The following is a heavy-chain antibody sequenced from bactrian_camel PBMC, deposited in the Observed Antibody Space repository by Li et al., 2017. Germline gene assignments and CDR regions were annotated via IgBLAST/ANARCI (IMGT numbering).Heavy chain of an antibody. CDR1: GYTFDDCD. V-gene: IGHV3S55*01. CDR3: AYGDILGLCDYDVIPLDKH. CDR2: MRSDGST. Sequence: HVQLVESGGGSVQAGGSLRLSCTASGYTFDDCDMGWYRQAPGNERELVSTMRSDGSTYYADSVKGRFTISKDNAKNTLYLQMNNLEPGDTAMYYCAYGDILGLCDYDVIPLDKHWGQGTQVTVS. J-gene: IGHJ4*01. D-gene: IGHD3*01.